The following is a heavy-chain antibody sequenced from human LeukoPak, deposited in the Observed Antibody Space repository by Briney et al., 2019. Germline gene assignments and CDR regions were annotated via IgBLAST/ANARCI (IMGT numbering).Heavy chain of an antibody. Sequence: PRGSLRLSCAASGFTVSSNYMSWVRQAPGKGLEWVANIKQDGSEKYYVDSVKGRFTISRDNAKNSLYLQMNSLRAEDTAVYYCARGGAHYYDSSGYRYYYYYGMDVWGQGTTVTVSS. CDR3: ARGGAHYYDSSGYRYYYYYGMDV. V-gene: IGHV3-7*04. CDR2: IKQDGSEK. CDR1: GFTVSSNY. D-gene: IGHD3-22*01. J-gene: IGHJ6*02.